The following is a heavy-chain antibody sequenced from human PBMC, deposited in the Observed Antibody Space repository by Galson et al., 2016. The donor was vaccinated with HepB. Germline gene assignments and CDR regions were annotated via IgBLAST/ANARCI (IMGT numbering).Heavy chain of an antibody. V-gene: IGHV1-24*01. CDR3: AAWNPSLIGGDIEIEPAAKLPFDI. Sequence: SVKVSCKVSGYTLSESSMHWVRQAPGKGLEWMGGFDPEIGETIYAQKIQGRVTMTEDTSTDTAYMELSSLRSEDTAVYYCAAWNPSLIGGDIEIEPAAKLPFDIWGQGTMLTVSS. CDR2: FDPEIGET. D-gene: IGHD2-2*01. CDR1: GYTLSESS. J-gene: IGHJ3*02.